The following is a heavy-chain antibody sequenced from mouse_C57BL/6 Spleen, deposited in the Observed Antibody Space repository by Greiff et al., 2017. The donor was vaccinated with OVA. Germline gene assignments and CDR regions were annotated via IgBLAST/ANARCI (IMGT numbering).Heavy chain of an antibody. CDR1: GYTFTSYW. Sequence: QVQLKQPGAELVRPGSSVKLSCKASGYTFTSYWMHWVKQRPIQGLEWIGNIDPSDSETHYNQKFKDKATLTVDKSSSTAYMQLSSLTSEDSAVYYCARVPYYGSLYYFDYWGQGTTLTVSS. CDR3: ARVPYYGSLYYFDY. CDR2: IDPSDSET. D-gene: IGHD1-1*01. J-gene: IGHJ2*01. V-gene: IGHV1-52*01.